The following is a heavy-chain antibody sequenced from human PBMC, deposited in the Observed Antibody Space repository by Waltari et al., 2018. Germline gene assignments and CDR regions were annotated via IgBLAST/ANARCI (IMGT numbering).Heavy chain of an antibody. CDR1: GFTFSSYS. CDR2: ISSSSSYI. J-gene: IGHJ1*01. CDR3: ARDRDSWESAEYFQH. D-gene: IGHD1-26*01. Sequence: EVQLVESGGGLVKPGGSLRLSCAASGFTFSSYSMNWVRQAPGKGLEWVSSISSSSSYIYYADSVKGRFTISRDNAKNSLYLQMNSLRAEDTAVYYCARDRDSWESAEYFQHWGQGTLVTVSS. V-gene: IGHV3-21*01.